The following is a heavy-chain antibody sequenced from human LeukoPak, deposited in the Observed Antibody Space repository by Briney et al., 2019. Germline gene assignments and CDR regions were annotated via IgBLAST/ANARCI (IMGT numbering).Heavy chain of an antibody. CDR1: GGSFSGYY. V-gene: IGHV4-34*01. CDR3: ARTGRAVVYAFDI. Sequence: SETLSLTCAVYGGSFSGYYWSWIRQPPGKGLEWIGEINHSGSTNYNPSLKSRVTISVDTSKNQFSLKLSSVTAADTAVYYCARTGRAVVYAFDIWGQGTMVTVSS. CDR2: INHSGST. D-gene: IGHD3-10*01. J-gene: IGHJ3*02.